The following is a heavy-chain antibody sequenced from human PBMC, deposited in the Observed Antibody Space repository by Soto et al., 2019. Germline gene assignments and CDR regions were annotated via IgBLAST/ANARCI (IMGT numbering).Heavy chain of an antibody. J-gene: IGHJ6*02. CDR2: VIPMFGTP. CDR1: GGSFSTYA. D-gene: IGHD3-10*01. Sequence: ASVKVSCKTSGGSFSTYAIIWVRQAPGQGLEWMGGVIPMFGTPDYAQKFQGRVTITADESTSTANLEVSSLTTEDTAVYYCARVQVYYGSGSRPIYYYGMDVWGQGTTVTVSS. CDR3: ARVQVYYGSGSRPIYYYGMDV. V-gene: IGHV1-69*13.